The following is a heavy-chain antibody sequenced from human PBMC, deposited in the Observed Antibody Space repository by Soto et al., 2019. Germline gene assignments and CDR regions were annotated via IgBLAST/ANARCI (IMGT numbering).Heavy chain of an antibody. CDR2: INPNSGGT. D-gene: IGHD5-12*01. Sequence: ASVKVSCKASGYTLTDYYIHWVRQAPGQGLQWMGWINPNSGGTNYAQKFQGRVTVTRDTSISTAYMELRRLTSDDTAVYYCATAQSRYTAYDAGDYWGQGTLVTVSS. J-gene: IGHJ4*02. CDR1: GYTLTDYY. CDR3: ATAQSRYTAYDAGDY. V-gene: IGHV1-2*02.